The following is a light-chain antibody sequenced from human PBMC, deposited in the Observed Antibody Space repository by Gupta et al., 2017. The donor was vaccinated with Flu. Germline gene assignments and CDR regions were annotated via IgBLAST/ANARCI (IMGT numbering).Light chain of an antibody. CDR1: QSVLYSSNNNNY. CDR3: QQYYSTSYT. CDR2: WAS. V-gene: IGKV4-1*01. J-gene: IGKJ2*01. Sequence: DMVMTQSPGSLAVCLGEWATVNCKSSQSVLYSSNNNNYLAWYQQKPGKPPKLLIYWASTRESGVPDRFSGSRSGTDFTLTISSLQAEDVAVYYCQQYYSTSYTFGQGTKLEIK.